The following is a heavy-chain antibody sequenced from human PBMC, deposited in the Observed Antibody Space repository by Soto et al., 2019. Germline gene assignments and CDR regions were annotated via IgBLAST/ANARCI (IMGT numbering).Heavy chain of an antibody. CDR2: ISSSGGTI. CDR1: GFSFSAYS. Sequence: EVQLVESGGDLVQPGGSLRLSCVASGFSFSAYSMNWVRQAPGKGLEWVSYISSSGGTIYYADSVRGRFTISRDKAKNSLYLQLTSLRDEDTAVYYCARDVVTMTVALRGYAFDIWGQGTMGTVSS. J-gene: IGHJ3*02. D-gene: IGHD3-22*01. CDR3: ARDVVTMTVALRGYAFDI. V-gene: IGHV3-48*02.